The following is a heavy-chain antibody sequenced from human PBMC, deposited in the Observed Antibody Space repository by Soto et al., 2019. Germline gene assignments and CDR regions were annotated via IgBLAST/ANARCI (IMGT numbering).Heavy chain of an antibody. V-gene: IGHV4-30-2*01. CDR2: ISHTGST. D-gene: IGHD3-16*01. CDR1: GGSISSGNSYS. Sequence: KPSETLSRTCAVSGGSISSGNSYSFSWIRQPPGKGLEWIGSISHTGSTSYNPSLKGRVTMSVDKSKNQFSLKLSSVTAADMAVYYCARAVAPYLGTWFDPWGQGTLVTVSS. CDR3: ARAVAPYLGTWFDP. J-gene: IGHJ5*02.